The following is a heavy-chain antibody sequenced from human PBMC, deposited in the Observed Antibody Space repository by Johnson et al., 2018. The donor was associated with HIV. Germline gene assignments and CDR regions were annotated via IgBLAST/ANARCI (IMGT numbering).Heavy chain of an antibody. D-gene: IGHD3-3*01. CDR3: ARPYKFWSGTGAFDI. CDR1: GFTLDNYW. J-gene: IGHJ3*02. CDR2: INQDGTKT. V-gene: IGHV3-7*03. Sequence: VQLVESGGGLVQPGGSLRLSCAASGFTLDNYWMTWVRQAPGKGLEWVAHINQDGTKTSLADTVKGRFTISRDNAKNSLYLQMNRLRAEDTALYYCARPYKFWSGTGAFDIWGQGTMVTVSS.